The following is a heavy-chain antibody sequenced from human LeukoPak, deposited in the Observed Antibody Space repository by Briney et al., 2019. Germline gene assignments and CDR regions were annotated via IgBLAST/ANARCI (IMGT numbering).Heavy chain of an antibody. Sequence: SETLSLTCTVSGGSVSSTEFYWGWIRQPPGKGLQWIGNIYYTGSTYYNPSLNSRVTMSVDTSQNQISLKMTSVTAADTAVYYCARLSKGRYFDYIFDYWGQGTLVTISS. CDR2: IYYTGST. J-gene: IGHJ4*02. CDR1: GGSVSSTEFY. D-gene: IGHD3-9*01. V-gene: IGHV4-39*01. CDR3: ARLSKGRYFDYIFDY.